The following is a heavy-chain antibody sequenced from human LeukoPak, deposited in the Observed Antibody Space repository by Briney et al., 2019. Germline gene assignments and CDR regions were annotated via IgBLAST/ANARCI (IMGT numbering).Heavy chain of an antibody. CDR3: ARRKRYNWNDVSRSYYYYYMDV. Sequence: SETLSLTCAVSGVSISSSNWWSWVRQPPGKGLEWIGEIYHSGSTNYNPSLKSRVTISVDKSKNQFSLKLSSVTAADTAVYYCARRKRYNWNDVSRSYYYYYMDVWGTGTTVTVSS. CDR2: IYHSGST. D-gene: IGHD1-20*01. CDR1: GVSISSSNW. J-gene: IGHJ6*03. V-gene: IGHV4-4*02.